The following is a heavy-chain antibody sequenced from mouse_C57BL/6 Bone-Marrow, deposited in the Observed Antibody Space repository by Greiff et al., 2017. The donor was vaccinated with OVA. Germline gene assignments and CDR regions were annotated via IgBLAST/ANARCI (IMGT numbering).Heavy chain of an antibody. V-gene: IGHV1-82*01. CDR2: IYPGDGDT. J-gene: IGHJ3*01. CDR3: AISRQLRLWFAY. Sequence: QVQLQQSGPELVKPGASVKISCKASGYAFSSSWMNWVKQRPGKGLEWIGRIYPGDGDTNYNGKFKGKATLTADKSSSTAYMQLSSLTSEDSAVYFCAISRQLRLWFAYWGQGTLVTVSA. CDR1: GYAFSSSW. D-gene: IGHD3-2*02.